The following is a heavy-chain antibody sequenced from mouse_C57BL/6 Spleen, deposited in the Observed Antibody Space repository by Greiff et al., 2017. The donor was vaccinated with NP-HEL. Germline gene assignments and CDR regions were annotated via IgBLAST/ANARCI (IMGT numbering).Heavy chain of an antibody. Sequence: VQLQQSGAELVKAGASVKMSCKASGYTFTSYWMHWVKQRLGQGLEWFAETNPTNGRTYYNEKFKSKATLTVDKSSSTAYMLLSGPTFEDSAVYYCARSKKIVATSFDYGGQGTTLTVSS. CDR3: ARSKKIVATSFDY. CDR1: GYTFTSYW. V-gene: IGHV1S81*02. D-gene: IGHD1-1*01. CDR2: TNPTNGRT. J-gene: IGHJ2*01.